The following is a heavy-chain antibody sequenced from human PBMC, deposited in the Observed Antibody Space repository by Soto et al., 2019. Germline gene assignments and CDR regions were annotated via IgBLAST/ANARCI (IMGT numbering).Heavy chain of an antibody. V-gene: IGHV4-34*01. J-gene: IGHJ5*02. CDR2: INHSGRT. Sequence: SETLSLTCAVYGGSFSGYYWSWIRQPPGKGLEWIGEINHSGRTNYNPSLKSRVTISVDTSKNQFSLKLSSVTAADTAVYYCARGLSRLLWFGELLSQWYNWFDPWGQGTLVTVSS. CDR3: ARGLSRLLWFGELLSQWYNWFDP. D-gene: IGHD3-10*01. CDR1: GGSFSGYY.